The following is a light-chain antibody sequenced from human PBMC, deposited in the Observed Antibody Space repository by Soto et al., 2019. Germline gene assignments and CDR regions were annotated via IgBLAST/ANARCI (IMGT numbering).Light chain of an antibody. CDR3: YQDGNIPST. CDR2: HAS. V-gene: IGKV1-33*01. CDR1: QDISNY. J-gene: IGKJ1*01. Sequence: DIQMTQSPSSLSASVGDRVTITCQASQDISNYLNGYQQKPRKAPKLLIYHASNLETGVPSRFNGRGHGKDFTFSISSRQPEEVAAYYCYQDGNIPSTFDEGTNVEIK.